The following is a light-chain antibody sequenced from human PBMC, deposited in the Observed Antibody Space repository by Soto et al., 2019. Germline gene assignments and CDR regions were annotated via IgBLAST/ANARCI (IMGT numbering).Light chain of an antibody. CDR3: MQTLQTGT. CDR1: HIFLHSSTNKNS. J-gene: IGKJ1*01. V-gene: IGKV2-28*01. CDR2: LGS. Sequence: DILMSQSPASLAVSLCERATIHFKSSHIFLHSSTNKNSLAWYLQKPGQSPQLLIYLGSNRASGVPDRFGGSGSGTDFTLKISRVEAEDVGVYYCMQTLQTGTFGQGTKVDVK.